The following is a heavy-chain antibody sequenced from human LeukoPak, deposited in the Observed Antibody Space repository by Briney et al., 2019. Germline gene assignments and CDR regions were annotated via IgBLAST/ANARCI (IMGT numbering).Heavy chain of an antibody. J-gene: IGHJ4*02. CDR1: GFTFSNYA. CDR3: AKDHGESYYGSGSLFDY. V-gene: IGHV3-30*04. Sequence: PGGSLRLSCAASGFTFSNYAMHWVRRAPGKGLEWVAVISYDGSNKYYADSVKGRFTISRDNSKNTLYLQMNSLRAEDTAVYYCAKDHGESYYGSGSLFDYWGQGTLVTVSS. CDR2: ISYDGSNK. D-gene: IGHD3-10*01.